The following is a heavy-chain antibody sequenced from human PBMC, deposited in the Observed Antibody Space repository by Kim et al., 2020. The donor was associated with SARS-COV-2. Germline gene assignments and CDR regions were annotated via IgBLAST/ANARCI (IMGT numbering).Heavy chain of an antibody. CDR3: AKARGGWVAATPGFDY. D-gene: IGHD2-15*01. CDR1: GFTFSSYA. J-gene: IGHJ4*02. CDR2: ISGSGSST. Sequence: GGSLRLSCAASGFTFSSYAMSWVRQAPGKGLEWVSTISGSGSSTYYADSVKGRFTISRDNSKNTLYLQVNSLRAEDAAVYYCAKARGGWVAATPGFDYWGQGTLVIVSS. V-gene: IGHV3-23*01.